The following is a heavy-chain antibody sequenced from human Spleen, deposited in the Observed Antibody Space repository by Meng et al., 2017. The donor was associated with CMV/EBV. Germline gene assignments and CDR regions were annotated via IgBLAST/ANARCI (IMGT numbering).Heavy chain of an antibody. CDR3: ARDLEGDDCSSTSCYDY. V-gene: IGHV1-46*01. D-gene: IGHD2-2*01. J-gene: IGHJ4*02. CDR2: INPSGGST. Sequence: ASVKVSCKTSGYNFAGHYMHWVRQAPGQGLEWMGIINPSGGSTSYAQKFQGRVTMTRDTSTSTVYMELSSLRSEDTAVYYCARDLEGDDCSSTSCYDYWGQGTLVTVSS. CDR1: GYNFAGHY.